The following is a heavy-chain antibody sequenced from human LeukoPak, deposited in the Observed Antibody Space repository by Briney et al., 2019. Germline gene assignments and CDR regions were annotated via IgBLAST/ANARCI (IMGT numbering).Heavy chain of an antibody. J-gene: IGHJ4*02. V-gene: IGHV4-30-2*01. CDR1: GGSISSGGYS. CDR3: ARSSFGVVIGFDY. Sequence: SETLSLTCAVSGGSISSGGYSWSRIRQPPGKGLEWIGYIYHSGSTYYNPSLKSRVTISVDRSKNQFSLKLSSVTAADTAVYYCARSSFGVVIGFDYWGQGTLVTVSS. D-gene: IGHD3-3*01. CDR2: IYHSGST.